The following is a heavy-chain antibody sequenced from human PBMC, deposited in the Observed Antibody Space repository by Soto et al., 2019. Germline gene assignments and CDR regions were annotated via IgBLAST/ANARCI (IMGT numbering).Heavy chain of an antibody. CDR1: GFSFSTYN. J-gene: IGHJ4*02. Sequence: GGSLRLSCAGSGFSFSTYNMAWVRQAPGKGLEWLSYISHSGSPIFYADSVQGRFTISRDNAKNSLYLQMNSLRAEDTAVYYCARGCSGGCWFQYWGQGTLVTVSS. V-gene: IGHV3-48*01. CDR2: ISHSGSPI. CDR3: ARGCSGGCWFQY. D-gene: IGHD2-15*01.